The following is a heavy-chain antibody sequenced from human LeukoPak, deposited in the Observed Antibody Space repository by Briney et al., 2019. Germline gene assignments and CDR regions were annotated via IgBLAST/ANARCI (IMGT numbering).Heavy chain of an antibody. CDR1: GGSLSSYY. V-gene: IGHV4-59*01. D-gene: IGHD2-2*01. J-gene: IGHJ5*02. CDR2: IYYSGST. CDR3: AREYQLLHWFDP. Sequence: SETLSLTCTVSGGSLSSYYWSWIRQPPGKGLEWIGYIYYSGSTNYNPSLKSRVTISVDTSKNQFSLKLSSVTAADTAVYYCAREYQLLHWFDPWGQGTLVTVSS.